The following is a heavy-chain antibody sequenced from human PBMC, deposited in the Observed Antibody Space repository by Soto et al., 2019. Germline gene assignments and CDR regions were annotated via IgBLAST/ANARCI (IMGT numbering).Heavy chain of an antibody. V-gene: IGHV3-21*01. D-gene: IGHD6-19*01. CDR1: GFTFSSYS. CDR2: ISSSSSYI. J-gene: IGHJ6*02. CDR3: ARVRSSGGWFYYGMDV. Sequence: GGSLRLSCAASGFTFSSYSMNWVRQAPGKGLEWVSSISSSSSYIYYADSVKGRFTISRDNAKNSLYLQMNSLRAEDTAVYYCARVRSSGGWFYYGMDVWGQATTVTVSS.